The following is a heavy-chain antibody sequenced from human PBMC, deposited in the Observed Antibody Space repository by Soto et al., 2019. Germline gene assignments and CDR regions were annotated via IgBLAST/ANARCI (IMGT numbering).Heavy chain of an antibody. Sequence: GGSLRLSCGASGFTFSNYAMNWVRQAPGKGLEWVSTISVSGNSAYYADSVKGRFTISRDNSKNTLYLQLNSLRAEDTAIYYCAKGALSTTSPYDFDYWGQGTLVTVSS. D-gene: IGHD1-26*01. V-gene: IGHV3-23*01. CDR3: AKGALSTTSPYDFDY. CDR1: GFTFSNYA. CDR2: ISVSGNSA. J-gene: IGHJ4*02.